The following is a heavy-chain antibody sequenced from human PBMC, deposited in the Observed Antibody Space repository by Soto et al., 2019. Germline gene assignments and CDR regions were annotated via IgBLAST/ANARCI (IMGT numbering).Heavy chain of an antibody. CDR3: ALFFGDGGIGGTSGVFDF. CDR1: WFPLHTNKKC. J-gene: IGHJ3*01. Sequence: CSSPWFPLHTNKKCVSWIRQPPGKALEWLALINWDDDKYYTTSLKTRLTISKDTSKNQVVLTLTNMAPVDTATYFCALFFGDGGIGGTSGVFDFWGKGTMVTVSS. D-gene: IGHD1-26*01. CDR2: INWDDDK. V-gene: IGHV2-70*12.